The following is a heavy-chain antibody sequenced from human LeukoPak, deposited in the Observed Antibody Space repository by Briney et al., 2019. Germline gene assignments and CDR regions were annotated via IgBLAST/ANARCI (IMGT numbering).Heavy chain of an antibody. Sequence: SQTLSLTCAVSGGSISSGGYSWSWIRQPPGKGLEWIGYIYHSGSTYYNPSLKSRVTISVDRSKNQFPLKLSSVTAADTAVYYCARGYYYDGPGTDHWGQGTLVTVSS. CDR2: IYHSGST. J-gene: IGHJ4*02. V-gene: IGHV4-30-2*01. CDR3: ARGYYYDGPGTDH. D-gene: IGHD3-22*01. CDR1: GGSISSGGYS.